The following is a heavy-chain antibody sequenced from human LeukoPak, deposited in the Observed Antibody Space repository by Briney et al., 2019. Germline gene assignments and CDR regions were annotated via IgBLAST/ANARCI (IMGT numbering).Heavy chain of an antibody. D-gene: IGHD1-26*01. CDR3: ARGRGVGATALDY. Sequence: GGSLRLSCVASGFTFSRHGMNWVRQAPGKGLEWVSGISPSGDIKYYVDSVKGRFTVSRDNSKNTLYLQMNSLRAEDTAVYYCARGRGVGATALDYWGQGTLVTVSS. V-gene: IGHV3-23*01. CDR1: GFTFSRHG. J-gene: IGHJ4*02. CDR2: ISPSGDIK.